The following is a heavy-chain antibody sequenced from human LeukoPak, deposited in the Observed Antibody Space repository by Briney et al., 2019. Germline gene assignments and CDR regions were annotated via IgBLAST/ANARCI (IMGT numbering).Heavy chain of an antibody. CDR3: AKVGGFGELFSPDQLLGVPQIDY. CDR1: GGSFSGYY. J-gene: IGHJ4*02. D-gene: IGHD3-10*01. CDR2: INHSGST. Sequence: SETLSLTCAVYGGSFSGYYWSWIRQPPGKGLEWIGEINHSGSTNYNPSLKSRVTISVDTSKNQFSLKLSSVTAADTAVYYCAKVGGFGELFSPDQLLGVPQIDYWGQGTLVTVSS. V-gene: IGHV4-34*01.